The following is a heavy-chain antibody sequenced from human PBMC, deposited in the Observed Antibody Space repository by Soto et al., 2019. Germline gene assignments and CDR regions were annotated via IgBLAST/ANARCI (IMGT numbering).Heavy chain of an antibody. J-gene: IGHJ6*02. Sequence: QLQLQESGSGLVKPSQTLSLTCAVSGGSISSGGYSWSWIRQPPGKGLEWIGYIYHSGSTYYNPSLKSRVTISVDRSKNQFALKLSSVTAADTAVYYCARGSLSLYYYYGMDVWGQGTTVTVSS. D-gene: IGHD3-16*02. CDR2: IYHSGST. CDR3: ARGSLSLYYYYGMDV. CDR1: GGSISSGGYS. V-gene: IGHV4-30-2*01.